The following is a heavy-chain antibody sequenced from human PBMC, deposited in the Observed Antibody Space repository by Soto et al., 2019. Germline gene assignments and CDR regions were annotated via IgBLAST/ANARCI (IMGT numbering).Heavy chain of an antibody. CDR3: MARLYDGVGGLELFHH. V-gene: IGHV5-51*01. Sequence: GESLKISCQGFGYSLTNSFSSYWIGWVRQIPGKGLEWMGIIYPGASDTKYNPSFQGQITISADKSTSTAYLQWSSLKASDTAIFYRMARLYDGVGGLELFHHWGQGTLVTVSS. D-gene: IGHD3-10*01. J-gene: IGHJ1*01. CDR2: IYPGASDT. CDR1: GYSLTNSFSSYW.